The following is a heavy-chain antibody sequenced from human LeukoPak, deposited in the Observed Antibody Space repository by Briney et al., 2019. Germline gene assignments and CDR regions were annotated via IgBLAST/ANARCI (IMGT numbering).Heavy chain of an antibody. J-gene: IGHJ4*02. CDR3: ARALVGPFDY. CDR1: GFTFSSYA. V-gene: IGHV3-30*04. D-gene: IGHD3-16*02. Sequence: PGGSLRLSCAASGFTFSSYAMHWVRQAPGKGLEWVAVISYDGNNKYYADSVKGRFTISRDNSKNTLYLQMNSLRAEDTAVYYCARALVGPFDYWGQGTLVTVSS. CDR2: ISYDGNNK.